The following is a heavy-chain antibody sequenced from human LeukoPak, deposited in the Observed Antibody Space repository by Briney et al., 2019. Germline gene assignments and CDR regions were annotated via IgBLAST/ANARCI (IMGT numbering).Heavy chain of an antibody. CDR2: INPNNGGT. CDR1: GYTFTGYY. J-gene: IGHJ4*02. CDR3: ARDINPLPYYYDSSNYYCPAGEY. Sequence: ASVKVSCKASGYTFTGYYMHWVRQAPGQGLEWMGWINPNNGGTHYAQKFQGRVTMTRDTSISTAYMELSRLRSDDTAIYYCARDINPLPYYYDSSNYYCPAGEYWGQGTLVTVSS. V-gene: IGHV1-2*02. D-gene: IGHD3-22*01.